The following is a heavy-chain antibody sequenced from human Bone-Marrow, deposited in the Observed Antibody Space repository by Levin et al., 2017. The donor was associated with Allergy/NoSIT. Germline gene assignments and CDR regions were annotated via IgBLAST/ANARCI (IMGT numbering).Heavy chain of an antibody. J-gene: IGHJ5*02. D-gene: IGHD2-15*01. V-gene: IGHV3-33*01. CDR1: GFTFSSYG. Sequence: GGSLRLSCAASGFTFSSYGMHWVRQAPGKGLEWVAVIWYDGSNKYYADSVKGRFTISRDNSKNTLYLQMNSLRAEDTAVYYCARGQRDIVVVVAATHPWFDPWGQGTLVTVSS. CDR2: IWYDGSNK. CDR3: ARGQRDIVVVVAATHPWFDP.